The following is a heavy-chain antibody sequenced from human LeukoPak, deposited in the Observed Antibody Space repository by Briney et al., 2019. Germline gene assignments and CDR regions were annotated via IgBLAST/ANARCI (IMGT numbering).Heavy chain of an antibody. V-gene: IGHV3-30*04. D-gene: IGHD5-24*01. CDR1: GFIFTNFA. CDR2: ISNDERNK. J-gene: IGHJ4*02. Sequence: QTGGSLRLSCAASGFIFTNFAMHWVRQAPGKGLEWVAVISNDERNKYYAESVKGRFTISRDNSNSMVYLQMTSLRLEDTAVYYCARPSPPGDGYNPSDQWGQGSLVIVSS. CDR3: ARPSPPGDGYNPSDQ.